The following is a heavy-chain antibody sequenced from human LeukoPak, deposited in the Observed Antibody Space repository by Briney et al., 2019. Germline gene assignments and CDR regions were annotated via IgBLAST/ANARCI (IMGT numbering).Heavy chain of an antibody. J-gene: IGHJ4*02. D-gene: IGHD1-1*01. CDR1: GFTFSSYE. V-gene: IGHV3-48*03. CDR2: ISSSGSTI. CDR3: ARDWNDVYPLDY. Sequence: PGGSLRLSCAASGFTFSSYEMNWVRQAPGKGLEWVSYISSSGSTIYYADSVKGRFTISRDNAKNSLYLQMNSLRAEDTAVYYCARDWNDVYPLDYWGQGTLVTVSS.